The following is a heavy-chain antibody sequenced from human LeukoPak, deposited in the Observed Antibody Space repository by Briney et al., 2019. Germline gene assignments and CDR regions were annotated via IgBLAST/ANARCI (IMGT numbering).Heavy chain of an antibody. CDR2: ISSSSSYI. CDR3: ARDGRGYSYGRRNYYYYMDV. V-gene: IGHV3-21*01. D-gene: IGHD5-18*01. CDR1: GFTFSSYS. Sequence: PGGSLRLSCAASGFTFSSYSMNWVRQAPGKGLEWVSSISSSSSYIYYADSVKGRFTISRDNAKNLLYLQMNSLRAEDTAVYYCARDGRGYSYGRRNYYYYMDVWGKGTTVTVSS. J-gene: IGHJ6*03.